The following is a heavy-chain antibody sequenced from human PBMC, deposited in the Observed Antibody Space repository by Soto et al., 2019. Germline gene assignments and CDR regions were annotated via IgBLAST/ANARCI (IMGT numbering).Heavy chain of an antibody. CDR3: AKEEGY. V-gene: IGHV3-30*18. CDR1: GFTFSSYG. J-gene: IGHJ4*02. Sequence: QVELVESWGGVVQPGRSLRLSCAASGFTFSSYGMHWVRQAPGKGLEWVAVISYDGSNKYYADSVKGRFTISRDNSKNTLYLQMNSLRAEDTAVYYCAKEEGYWGQGTLVTVSS. CDR2: ISYDGSNK.